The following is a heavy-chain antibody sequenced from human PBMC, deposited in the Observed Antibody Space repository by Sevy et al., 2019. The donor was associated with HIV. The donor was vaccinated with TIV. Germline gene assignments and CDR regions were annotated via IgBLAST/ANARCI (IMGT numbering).Heavy chain of an antibody. Sequence: GGSLRLSCAASGFTFSSYSMNWVRQAPGKGLEWVSYISSSSSTIYYADSVKGRFTISRDNAKNSLYLQMNSLRVEDTAVDYCARGLPYDFCSGYLSGRGADAFDIWGQGTMVTVSS. D-gene: IGHD3-3*01. V-gene: IGHV3-48*01. CDR1: GFTFSSYS. CDR3: ARGLPYDFCSGYLSGRGADAFDI. J-gene: IGHJ3*02. CDR2: ISSSSSTI.